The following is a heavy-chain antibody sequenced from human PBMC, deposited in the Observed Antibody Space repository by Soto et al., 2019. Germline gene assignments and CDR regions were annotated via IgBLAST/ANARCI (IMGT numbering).Heavy chain of an antibody. V-gene: IGHV4-30-2*01. CDR1: GGSISSGAYY. CDR3: ARDGPGTGKNFHY. J-gene: IGHJ4*02. Sequence: PSETLSLTCTVSGGSISSGAYYWSWVRQPPGKGLEWIGYIHHNGNSYNNPSLKSRVTMSEDSSKNQISLKLNSVTAADTAVYYCARDGPGTGKNFHYWGQGILVTVSS. D-gene: IGHD1-1*01. CDR2: IHHNGNS.